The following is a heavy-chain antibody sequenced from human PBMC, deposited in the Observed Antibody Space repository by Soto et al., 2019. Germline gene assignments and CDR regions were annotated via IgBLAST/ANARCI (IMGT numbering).Heavy chain of an antibody. CDR2: INSDGSRT. V-gene: IGHV3-74*01. CDR1: GFTFSSYW. J-gene: IGHJ4*02. Sequence: DVQLVESGGGLVQPGGSLRLSCAASGFTFSSYWIHWVRQAPGKGLVWVSRINSDGSRTSYADSVKGRFTISRDNAKNTLYLQMNSLRAEDTAVYYCARVTSSGWSPHYWGQGTLVIVSS. CDR3: ARVTSSGWSPHY. D-gene: IGHD6-19*01.